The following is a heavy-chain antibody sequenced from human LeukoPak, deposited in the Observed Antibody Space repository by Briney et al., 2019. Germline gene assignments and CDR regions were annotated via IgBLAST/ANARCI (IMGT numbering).Heavy chain of an antibody. V-gene: IGHV5-51*01. J-gene: IGHJ4*02. D-gene: IGHD3-16*02. CDR2: IYPGDSDT. CDR3: ARSNDHVWGSYRYPDY. Sequence: GESLKISCKGSGYSFTSYWIGWVRQMPGKGLEWMGIIYPGDSDTRYSPSFQGQVTISADKSISTAYLQWSSLKASDTAMYYCARSNDHVWGSYRYPDYWGQGTLVTVSS. CDR1: GYSFTSYW.